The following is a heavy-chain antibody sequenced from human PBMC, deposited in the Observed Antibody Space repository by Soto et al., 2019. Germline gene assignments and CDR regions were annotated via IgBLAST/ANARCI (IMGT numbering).Heavy chain of an antibody. V-gene: IGHV1-3*04. CDR2: IKTGNGDT. CDR1: GSTFTNHD. J-gene: IGHJ3*02. Sequence: ASVKFSCKASGSTFTNHDMQWVRQAPGQSLEWMGLIKTGNGDTKYSEKFQGRVTISRGTSASTAYMEVSSLKFEETAVYYCARQAFDIWGQGTTVTVSS. CDR3: ARQAFDI.